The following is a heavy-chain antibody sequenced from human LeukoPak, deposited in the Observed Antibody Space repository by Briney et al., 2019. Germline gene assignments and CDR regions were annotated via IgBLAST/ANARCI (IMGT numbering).Heavy chain of an antibody. J-gene: IGHJ4*02. CDR1: GYTLTELC. D-gene: IGHD3-10*01. V-gene: IGHV1-24*01. Sequence: ASVNVSCKVSGYTLTELCMHWVRQAPGKGLEWMGGFDPEDGETIYAQKFQGRVTMTEDTSTDTAYMELSSLRSEDTAVYYCATSGGGRLPDYFDYWGQGTLVTVSS. CDR2: FDPEDGET. CDR3: ATSGGGRLPDYFDY.